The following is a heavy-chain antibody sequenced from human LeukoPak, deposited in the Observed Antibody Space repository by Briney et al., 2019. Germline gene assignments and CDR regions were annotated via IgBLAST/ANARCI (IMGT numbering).Heavy chain of an antibody. CDR1: GFTLSYYW. CDR2: IKQDGSEK. J-gene: IGHJ6*04. Sequence: TGGSLRLSCAASGFTLSYYWMSLVRQAPGKGLEWVANIKQDGSEKYYVDSVKGRFTISRDNAKNSLYLQLNSLRAEDTAVYYCARIAAAGIDVWGKGTTVTVSS. D-gene: IGHD6-13*01. CDR3: ARIAAAGIDV. V-gene: IGHV3-7*01.